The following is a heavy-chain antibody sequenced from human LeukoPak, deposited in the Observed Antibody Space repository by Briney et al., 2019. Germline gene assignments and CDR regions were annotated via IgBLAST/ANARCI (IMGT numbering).Heavy chain of an antibody. CDR3: ARGPIKTYYYDSSGYNPFDY. Sequence: PSETLSLTCAVYGGSFSGYYWSWLRQPPGKGLEWIGEINHSGSTNYNPSLKSRVTISVDTSKNQFSLKLSSVTAADTAVYYCARGPIKTYYYDSSGYNPFDYWGQGTLVTVSS. CDR2: INHSGST. D-gene: IGHD3-22*01. J-gene: IGHJ4*02. V-gene: IGHV4-34*01. CDR1: GGSFSGYY.